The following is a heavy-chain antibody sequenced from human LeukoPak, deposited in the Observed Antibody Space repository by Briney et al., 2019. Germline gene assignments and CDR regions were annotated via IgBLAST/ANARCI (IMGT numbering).Heavy chain of an antibody. J-gene: IGHJ4*02. CDR2: IRGSSDVI. CDR3: AKGQSASSTFDS. Sequence: GGSLRLSCAASGFTFSNHAMSWVRQAPGKGLEWISLIRGSSDVIEYADSVRGRFTISRDNSKNTVSLQMNNLRAEDTAVYYCAKGQSASSTFDSWGQGTLVTVSS. CDR1: GFTFSNHA. V-gene: IGHV3-23*01.